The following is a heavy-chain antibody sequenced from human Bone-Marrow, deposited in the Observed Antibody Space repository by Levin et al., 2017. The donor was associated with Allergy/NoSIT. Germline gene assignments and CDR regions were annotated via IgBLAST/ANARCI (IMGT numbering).Heavy chain of an antibody. Sequence: GGSLRLSCAASGFIFSDYWMHWVRQVPGKGLVWVSRIKSDGSNTRYADSVKGRFTISRDNAENTPYLQMNSLRAEDSAVYYCSRRKAGGEEDWGQGTLVTVSS. D-gene: IGHD2-21*01. CDR1: GFIFSDYW. CDR3: SRRKAGGEED. J-gene: IGHJ4*02. CDR2: IKSDGSNT. V-gene: IGHV3-74*01.